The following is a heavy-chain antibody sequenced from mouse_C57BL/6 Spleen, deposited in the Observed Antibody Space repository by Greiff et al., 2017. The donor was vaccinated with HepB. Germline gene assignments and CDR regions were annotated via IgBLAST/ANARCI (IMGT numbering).Heavy chain of an antibody. V-gene: IGHV1-82*01. CDR3: ARDDGYYEDAMDY. CDR1: GYAFSSSW. J-gene: IGHJ4*01. D-gene: IGHD2-3*01. CDR2: IYPGDGDT. Sequence: VQLQQSGPELVKPGASVKISCKASGYAFSSSWMNWVKQRPGKGLEWIGRIYPGDGDTNYNGKFKGKATLTADKSSSTAYMQLSSLTSEDSAVYFCARDDGYYEDAMDYWGQGTSVTVSS.